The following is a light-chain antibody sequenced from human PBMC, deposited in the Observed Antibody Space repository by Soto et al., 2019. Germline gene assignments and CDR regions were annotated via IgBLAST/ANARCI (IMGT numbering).Light chain of an antibody. CDR1: QSVAGSY. J-gene: IGKJ2*01. Sequence: EIVLTQFPGTLSLSPGERATLSCRTSQSVAGSYLAWYQQKPGQAPRLLIYGASSRATGIPDRFSGSGSGTDFTLTISRLVPEDVAVYYCQQYSSSRTFGQGTKLEIK. CDR3: QQYSSSRT. V-gene: IGKV3-20*01. CDR2: GAS.